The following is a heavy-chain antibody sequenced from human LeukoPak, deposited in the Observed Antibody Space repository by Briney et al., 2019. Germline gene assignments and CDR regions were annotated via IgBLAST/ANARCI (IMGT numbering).Heavy chain of an antibody. CDR2: FDPEDGET. CDR1: GYTLTELS. Sequence: ASVKVSCKVSGYTLTELSMHWVRQAPGKGREWMGGFDPEDGETIYAQKFQGRVTMTEDTSTDTAYMELSSLRSEDTAVYYCATDNYSSGWYDYYYYYGMDVWGKGTTVTVSS. J-gene: IGHJ6*04. CDR3: ATDNYSSGWYDYYYYYGMDV. D-gene: IGHD6-19*01. V-gene: IGHV1-24*01.